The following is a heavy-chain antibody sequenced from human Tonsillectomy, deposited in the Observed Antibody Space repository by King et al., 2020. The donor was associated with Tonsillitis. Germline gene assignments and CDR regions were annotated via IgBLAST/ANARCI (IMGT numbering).Heavy chain of an antibody. Sequence: QLVQSGAEVKKPGSSVKVSCKASGGTFISYAISWVRQAPGQGLEWMGRIIPIVAIVNYTQKFQGRVTITADKSTSTAYMELSSLRSEDTAVYYCAGDYEEVKVPAPPGMDVWGQGTTVTVSS. D-gene: IGHD3-3*01. V-gene: IGHV1-69*09. J-gene: IGHJ6*02. CDR3: AGDYEEVKVPAPPGMDV. CDR1: GGTFISYA. CDR2: IIPIVAIV.